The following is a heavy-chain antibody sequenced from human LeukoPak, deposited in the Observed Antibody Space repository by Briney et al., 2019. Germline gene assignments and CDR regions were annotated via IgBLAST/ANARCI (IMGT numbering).Heavy chain of an antibody. Sequence: ASVKVSCKASGYTFTGYYMHWVRQAPGQGLEWMGWINPNSGGTNYAQKFQGRVTMTRDTSISTAYMELSRLRSDDTAVYYCARDLGFRGDGYIDYWGQGTLVIVSS. CDR2: INPNSGGT. CDR3: ARDLGFRGDGYIDY. D-gene: IGHD5-24*01. J-gene: IGHJ4*02. CDR1: GYTFTGYY. V-gene: IGHV1-2*02.